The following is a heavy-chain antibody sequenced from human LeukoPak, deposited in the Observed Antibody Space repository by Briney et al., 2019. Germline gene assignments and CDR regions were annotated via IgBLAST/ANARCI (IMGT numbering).Heavy chain of an antibody. V-gene: IGHV3-30*18. CDR3: AKYFGSSSK. D-gene: IGHD6-6*01. CDR2: ISYDGSNK. CDR1: GFTFSGYG. Sequence: GGSLRLSCAASGFTFSGYGMHWVRQAPGKGLEWVAVISYDGSNKYYADSVKGRFTISRDNSKNTLYLQMNSLRAEDTAVYYCAKYFGSSSKWGQGTLVTVSS. J-gene: IGHJ4*02.